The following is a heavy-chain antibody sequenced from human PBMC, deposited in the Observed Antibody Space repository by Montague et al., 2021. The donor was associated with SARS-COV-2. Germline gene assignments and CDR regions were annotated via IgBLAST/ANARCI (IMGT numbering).Heavy chain of an antibody. Sequence: SETLSLTRTVSGGSISNYYWSWIRQPPRRGLEWIGYIYYSGSTDYSPSLKSRVTISLDTSKNQFSLKVTSVTAADTAVYYCAKGGGYYNYGLDVWGPGTTVTVSS. V-gene: IGHV4-59*01. D-gene: IGHD3-22*01. J-gene: IGHJ6*02. CDR3: AKGGGYYNYGLDV. CDR1: GGSISNYY. CDR2: IYYSGST.